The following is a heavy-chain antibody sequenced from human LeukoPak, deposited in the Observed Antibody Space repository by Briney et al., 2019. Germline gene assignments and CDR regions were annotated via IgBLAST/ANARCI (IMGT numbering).Heavy chain of an antibody. CDR3: ARDRFSSGAAYFDY. D-gene: IGHD6-19*01. CDR2: ISYDGSNA. Sequence: GGSLRLSCAASGLTFSNSAMHWVRQAPGKGLEWVAVISYDGSNAYCADSVKGRCTISRDNSKNTLYLQMNSLRAEDTAVYYCARDRFSSGAAYFDYWGQGTLVTVSS. V-gene: IGHV3-30-3*01. J-gene: IGHJ4*02. CDR1: GLTFSNSA.